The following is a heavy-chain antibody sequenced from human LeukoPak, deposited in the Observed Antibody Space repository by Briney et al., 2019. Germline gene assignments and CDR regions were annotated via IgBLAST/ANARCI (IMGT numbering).Heavy chain of an antibody. V-gene: IGHV4-59*01. D-gene: IGHD2-15*01. J-gene: IGHJ3*02. Sequence: SETLSLTCTVSGGSISSYYWSWIRQPPGKGLELIGYIYYSGSTNYNPSLKSRVTISVDTSKNQFSLKLSSVTAADTAVYYCARDSTHAFDIWGQGTMVTVSS. CDR3: ARDSTHAFDI. CDR2: IYYSGST. CDR1: GGSISSYY.